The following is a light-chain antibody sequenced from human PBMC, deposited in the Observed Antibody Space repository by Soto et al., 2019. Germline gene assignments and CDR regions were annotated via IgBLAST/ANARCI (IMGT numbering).Light chain of an antibody. CDR2: DAS. V-gene: IGKV3-11*01. J-gene: IGKJ4*01. CDR1: QGVGRF. CDR3: QQRGGWPLT. Sequence: EIVLTQSPATLSLSPGERAALSCRASQGVGRFLAWYQQKPGQAPRLLIYDASNRATGIPARFSGRGSVTDFTLAIDNLEPEDFAVYYCQQRGGWPLTFGGGTKVEIK.